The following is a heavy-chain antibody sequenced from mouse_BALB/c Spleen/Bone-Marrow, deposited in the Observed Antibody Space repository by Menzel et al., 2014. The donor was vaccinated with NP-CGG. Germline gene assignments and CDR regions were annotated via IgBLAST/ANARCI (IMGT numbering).Heavy chain of an antibody. D-gene: IGHD1-1*01. CDR3: AREGRGYYGSSGAAMDY. CDR1: GFSLTSYG. V-gene: IGHV2-9*02. CDR2: IWAGGST. Sequence: VKVVESGSGLVAPSQSLSISCTVSGFSLTSYGVHWVRQPPGQGLEWLGAIWAGGSTNYNSALMSRLTISKDNSKSQVFLKMNSLQTDDTAMYYCAREGRGYYGSSGAAMDYWGQGTKVTVSS. J-gene: IGHJ4*01.